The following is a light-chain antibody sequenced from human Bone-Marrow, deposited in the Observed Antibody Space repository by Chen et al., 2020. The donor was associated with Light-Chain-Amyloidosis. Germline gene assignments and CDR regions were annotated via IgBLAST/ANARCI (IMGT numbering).Light chain of an antibody. Sequence: DIQMTQSPSPLSASVGDRVTITCRASQSIINWLAWYQQKPGKAPKLLIYTASSLESGVPSRFSGSGSGTEFTLTISSLQPDDFATYHCQQYKSYPYTFGPGTKLEI. CDR2: TAS. CDR1: QSIINW. V-gene: IGKV1-5*03. J-gene: IGKJ2*01. CDR3: QQYKSYPYT.